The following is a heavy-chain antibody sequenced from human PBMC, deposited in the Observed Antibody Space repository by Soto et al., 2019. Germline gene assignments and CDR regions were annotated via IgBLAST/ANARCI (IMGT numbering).Heavy chain of an antibody. Sequence: GGSLRLSCAACGFTFDDYAMHWVRQAPGKGLEWVSGISWNSGSIGYADSVKGRFTISRDNAKNSLYLQMNSLRAEDTALYYCAKAGFWSGYYSLVDYWGQGTLVTVSS. CDR3: AKAGFWSGYYSLVDY. V-gene: IGHV3-9*01. CDR2: ISWNSGSI. J-gene: IGHJ4*02. D-gene: IGHD3-3*01. CDR1: GFTFDDYA.